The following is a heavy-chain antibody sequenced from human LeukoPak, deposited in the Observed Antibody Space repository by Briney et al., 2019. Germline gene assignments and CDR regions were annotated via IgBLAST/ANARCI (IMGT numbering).Heavy chain of an antibody. CDR2: ISGGAGTP. D-gene: IGHD4-17*01. CDR1: GFIFSNYA. Sequence: GRSLRLSCAASGFIFSNYAMSWVRHALGKGLELVSGISGGAGTPYYADSVKGRFTISRDNSKNTLYLQMSSLRAEDTAVYYCAKRRTTVTTMDYFDYWGQGTLVTVSS. J-gene: IGHJ4*02. V-gene: IGHV3-23*01. CDR3: AKRRTTVTTMDYFDY.